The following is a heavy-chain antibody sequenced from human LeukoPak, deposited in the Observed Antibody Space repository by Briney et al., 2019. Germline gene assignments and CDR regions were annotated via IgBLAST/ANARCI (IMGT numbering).Heavy chain of an antibody. CDR2: IPSSGSYI. V-gene: IGHV3-21*01. J-gene: IGHJ4*02. Sequence: GGSLRLSCVASGFTFSNYSMNWVRQAPGKGLEWVSSIPSSGSYIYYVDSVKGRLTTSRDNARNSLYLQMNSVRAEDTAIYYCARAEALKFRYFDYWGQGTLVTVSS. CDR3: ARAEALKFRYFDY. CDR1: GFTFSNYS.